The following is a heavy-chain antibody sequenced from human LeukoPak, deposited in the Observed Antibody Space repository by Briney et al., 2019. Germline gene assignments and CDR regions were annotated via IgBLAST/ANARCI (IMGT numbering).Heavy chain of an antibody. D-gene: IGHD2-2*01. J-gene: IGHJ4*02. CDR3: VKGGPRAQLADF. V-gene: IGHV3-23*01. CDR2: IGGSGSVT. CDR1: GFTFSSYS. Sequence: PGGSLRLSCAASGFTFSSYSMGWVRRAPGKGLEWVSSIGGSGSVTYYTDPVRGRFTLSRDNSENTVYLQMNSLRAEDTAVYYCVKGGPRAQLADFWGQGTLVTVSS.